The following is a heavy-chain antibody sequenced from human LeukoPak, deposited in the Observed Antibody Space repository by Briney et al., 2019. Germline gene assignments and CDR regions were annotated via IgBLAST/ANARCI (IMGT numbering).Heavy chain of an antibody. CDR1: GFTFSSYG. CDR3: AKDHGGYDSWDPYYFDY. D-gene: IGHD5-12*01. J-gene: IGHJ4*02. Sequence: GGSLRLSCAASGFTFSSYGMHRVRQDPGKGLEWVAFIRYDGSNKYYADSVKGRFTISRDNSKNTLYLQMNSLRAEDTAVYYCAKDHGGYDSWDPYYFDYWGQGTLVTVSS. CDR2: IRYDGSNK. V-gene: IGHV3-30*02.